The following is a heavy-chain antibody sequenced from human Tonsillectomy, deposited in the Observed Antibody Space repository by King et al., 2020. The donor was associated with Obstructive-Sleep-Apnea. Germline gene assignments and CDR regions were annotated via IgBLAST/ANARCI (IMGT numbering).Heavy chain of an antibody. CDR1: GGSFSGYY. Sequence: VQLQQWGAGLLKPSETLSLTCAVYGGSFSGYYWSWIRQAPGKGLEWIGEINHSGSTNYNPSLKSRVTISVDTSKNQFSLKLSSVTAADTAVYYCARGGVHYGSGSYGGYWGQGTLVAVSS. CDR3: ARGGVHYGSGSYGGY. J-gene: IGHJ4*02. D-gene: IGHD3-10*01. V-gene: IGHV4-34*01. CDR2: INHSGST.